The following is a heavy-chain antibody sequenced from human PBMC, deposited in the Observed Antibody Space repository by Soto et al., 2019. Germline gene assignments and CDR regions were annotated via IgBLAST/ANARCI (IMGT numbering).Heavy chain of an antibody. CDR1: VFPFSSYS. D-gene: IGHD3-10*01. CDR3: AKDLTDYYGSGSSLGAFDI. V-gene: IGHV3-23*01. Sequence: GGSLRLSFSASVFPFSSYSMSWVRQAPGKGLEWVSAISGSGGSTYYADSVKGRFTISRDNSKNTLYLQMNSLRAEDTAVYYCAKDLTDYYGSGSSLGAFDIWGQGTMVTVSS. CDR2: ISGSGGST. J-gene: IGHJ3*02.